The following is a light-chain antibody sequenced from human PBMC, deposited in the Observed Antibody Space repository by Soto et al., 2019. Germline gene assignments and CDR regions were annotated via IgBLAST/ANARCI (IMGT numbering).Light chain of an antibody. J-gene: IGLJ1*01. CDR1: SSNIGTSS. CDR3: AACDDSLNGHV. Sequence: QSALTQAPSASGTPGQRVSISCSGSSSNIGTSSVHWYKHLPGTAPKPLIYTNDQRPSGVPDRFSGSKSGTSASLAISGLQSEDEADYYCAACDDSLNGHVFGAGNKVTGL. V-gene: IGLV1-44*01. CDR2: TND.